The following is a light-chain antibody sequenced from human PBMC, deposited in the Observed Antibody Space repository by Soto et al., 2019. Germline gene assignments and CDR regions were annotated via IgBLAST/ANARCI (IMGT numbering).Light chain of an antibody. CDR1: QSVTNNF. J-gene: IGKJ3*01. Sequence: IVLTQSPGTLSLSPGERATLSCGASQSVTNNFLAWYQQKPGQAPRLLIYGASIRAPGVPDRFSGSGSGTDFTLTISRLEPGDFAVYYCQQYGTPLFTFGPGTKVDIK. CDR2: GAS. CDR3: QQYGTPLFT. V-gene: IGKV3-20*01.